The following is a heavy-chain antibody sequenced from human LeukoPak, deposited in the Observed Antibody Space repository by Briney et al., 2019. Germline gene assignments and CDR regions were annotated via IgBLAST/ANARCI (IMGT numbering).Heavy chain of an antibody. CDR2: IYTSGST. CDR3: ARRGRGNQHNNWFDP. D-gene: IGHD3-16*01. Sequence: SETLSLTCTVSGGSISSYYWSWIRQPPGKGLEWIGRIYTSGSTNYNPSLKSRVTISVDTSENQFSLKLSSVTAADTAVYYCARRGRGNQHNNWFDPWGQGTLVTVSS. V-gene: IGHV4-4*08. J-gene: IGHJ5*02. CDR1: GGSISSYY.